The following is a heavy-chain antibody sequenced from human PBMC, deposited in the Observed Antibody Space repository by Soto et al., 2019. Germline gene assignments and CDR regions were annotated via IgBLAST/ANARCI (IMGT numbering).Heavy chain of an antibody. CDR1: GGTFNNYA. V-gene: IGHV1-69*01. CDR3: SSIPIATAAQVDF. Sequence: VQLVPSGAEVKKPGSSVRVSCKTSGGTFNNYAISWVRQAPGQGLEWMGGIIPVFGTAEYAQKFQGRVTITADESTSTAYMQLSSLRSEDTAIYYCSSIPIATAAQVDFWGQGTLVTVTS. J-gene: IGHJ4*02. D-gene: IGHD6-13*01. CDR2: IIPVFGTA.